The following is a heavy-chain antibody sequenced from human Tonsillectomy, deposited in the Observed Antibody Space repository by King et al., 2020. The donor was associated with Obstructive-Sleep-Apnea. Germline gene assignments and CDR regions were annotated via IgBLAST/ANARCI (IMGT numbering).Heavy chain of an antibody. Sequence: VQLVESGGGLVQPGRSLRLSCAASGFTFDDYAMHWVRQAPGKGLEWVSGISWNSGSIGYADSVKGRFTISRDNAKNSLYLQMNSLRAEDTALYYCAKDRYGDYVNNWFDPWGQGTLVTVSS. J-gene: IGHJ5*02. CDR2: ISWNSGSI. CDR1: GFTFDDYA. D-gene: IGHD4-17*01. V-gene: IGHV3-9*01. CDR3: AKDRYGDYVNNWFDP.